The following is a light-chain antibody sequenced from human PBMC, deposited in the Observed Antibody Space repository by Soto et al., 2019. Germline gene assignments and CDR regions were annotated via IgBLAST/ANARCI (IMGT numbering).Light chain of an antibody. CDR1: QGITTW. V-gene: IGKV1-12*01. Sequence: DLQMTQSPSTVSASVGDRVTITCRASQGITTWLAWYQQKPGKAPRLLIYAASTLQRGIPSRFSGSGSGTDFALTISSLQPEDFAIYYCQQTDNFPLTFGGGPKVEIK. J-gene: IGKJ4*01. CDR3: QQTDNFPLT. CDR2: AAS.